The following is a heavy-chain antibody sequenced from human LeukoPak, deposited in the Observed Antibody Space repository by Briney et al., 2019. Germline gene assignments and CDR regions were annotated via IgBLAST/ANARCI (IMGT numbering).Heavy chain of an antibody. J-gene: IGHJ6*03. CDR2: IIPIFGTA. V-gene: IGHV1-69*06. CDR3: ARGNSYGYYYYYYYMDV. Sequence: SVKVSCKASGYTFSSYAISWVRQAPGQGLEWMGGIIPIFGTANYAQKFQGRVTITADKSTSTAYMELSSLRSEDTAVYYCARGNSYGYYYYYYYMDVWGKGTTVTVSS. D-gene: IGHD5-18*01. CDR1: GYTFSSYA.